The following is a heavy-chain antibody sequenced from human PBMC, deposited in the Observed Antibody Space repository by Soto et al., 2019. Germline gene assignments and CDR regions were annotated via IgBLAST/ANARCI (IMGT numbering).Heavy chain of an antibody. V-gene: IGHV4-34*01. CDR1: GGSFSGYY. Sequence: SETMSFTWAVYGGSFSGYYWSWIRQPPGKGLEWIGEINHSGSTNYNPSLKSRVTISVDTSKNQFSLKLSSVTAADTAVYYCARRRGSAMVMRYFDYWGQGTLVTVS. CDR2: INHSGST. J-gene: IGHJ4*02. CDR3: ARRRGSAMVMRYFDY. D-gene: IGHD5-18*01.